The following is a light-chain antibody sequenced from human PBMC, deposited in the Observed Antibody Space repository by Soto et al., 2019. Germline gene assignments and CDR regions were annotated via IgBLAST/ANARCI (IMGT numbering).Light chain of an antibody. CDR3: SSYTSSSTRV. CDR2: DVS. J-gene: IGLJ1*01. CDR1: SSKVGGYNY. Sequence: QSVLTQHASVSGSPGQSITISCTGTSSKVGGYNYVSWYQQHTGKAPKLMIYDVSNRPSGVSNRFSGSKSGNTASLTISGLHSEDEADDDCSSYTSSSTRVFGTGTKGTVL. V-gene: IGLV2-14*01.